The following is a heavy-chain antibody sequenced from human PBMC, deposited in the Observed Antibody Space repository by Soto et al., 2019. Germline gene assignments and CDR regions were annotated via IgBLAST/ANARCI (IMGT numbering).Heavy chain of an antibody. J-gene: IGHJ4*02. CDR3: ARWGVTTVTTALDY. CDR1: GYPFNGYY. CDR2: INPNTGGT. V-gene: IGHV1-2*04. Sequence: QVQLVQSVAEVKEPGASVKVSCKTSGYPFNGYYVHWVRQAPGQGLEWMGWINPNTGGTKYSRKFQGWVTMTTDTSINTSHVELRSLKADDTAVYYCARWGVTTVTTALDYWGQGTLVTVSS. D-gene: IGHD4-17*01.